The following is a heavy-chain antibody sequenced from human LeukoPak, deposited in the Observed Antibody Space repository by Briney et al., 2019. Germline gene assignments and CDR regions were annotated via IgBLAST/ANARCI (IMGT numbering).Heavy chain of an antibody. CDR2: IYHYGST. D-gene: IGHD6-13*01. CDR3: ARGLWYSSLDY. V-gene: IGHV4-30-2*01. J-gene: IGHJ4*02. Sequence: SETLSLTCAVSGGSISSGGYSWSWIRQPPGKGLEWIGYIYHYGSTYYNPSLKSRVAISVDTSMNQFSLKLSSVTAADTAVYYCARGLWYSSLDYWGQGTLVTVSS. CDR1: GGSISSGGYS.